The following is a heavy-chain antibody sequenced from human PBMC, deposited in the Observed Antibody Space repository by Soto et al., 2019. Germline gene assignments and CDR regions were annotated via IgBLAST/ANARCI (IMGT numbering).Heavy chain of an antibody. CDR2: ISNSGSYR. CDR1: GLTFSGHA. CDR3: GRDVSVWGTRATIDY. V-gene: IGHV3-30*09. D-gene: IGHD3-16*01. J-gene: IGHJ4*02. Sequence: GGSLRLSCAASGLTFSGHAMHWVRQAPGKGLDWVAAISNSGSYRVYADYVTDRFAVSRDKFQTTGDLQTYSRRGEHFSMYKCGRDVSVWGTRATIDYWGVGTQVTVSS.